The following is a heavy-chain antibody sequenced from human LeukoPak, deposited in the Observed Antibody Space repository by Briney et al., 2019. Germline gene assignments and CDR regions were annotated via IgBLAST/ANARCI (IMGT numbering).Heavy chain of an antibody. CDR3: ALFDPPLSSSFADPIDY. V-gene: IGHV1-2*02. CDR2: INPNSGGT. D-gene: IGHD6-6*01. Sequence: GASVKVSCKASGYTFTGYYMHWVRQAPGQGLEWMGWINPNSGGTNYAQKFQGRVTMTRDTSISTAYMELSRLRSDDTAVYYCALFDPPLSSSFADPIDYWGQGTLVTVSS. CDR1: GYTFTGYY. J-gene: IGHJ4*02.